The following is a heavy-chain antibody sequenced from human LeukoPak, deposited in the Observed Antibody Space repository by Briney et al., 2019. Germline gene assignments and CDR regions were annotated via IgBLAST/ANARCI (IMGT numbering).Heavy chain of an antibody. CDR1: GFTFSKYW. CDR3: ATKQWLAPPPDS. Sequence: QPSGSLTLSCAASGFTFSKYWMLWVRQAPGKGLESVSRINTDCTATTYADAVKCRFTVSRDNADNTMFLQMNSVRDEDTVVYYCATKQWLAPPPDSWGEGTPATVSS. CDR2: INTDCTAT. J-gene: IGHJ4*02. D-gene: IGHD6-19*01. V-gene: IGHV3-74*01.